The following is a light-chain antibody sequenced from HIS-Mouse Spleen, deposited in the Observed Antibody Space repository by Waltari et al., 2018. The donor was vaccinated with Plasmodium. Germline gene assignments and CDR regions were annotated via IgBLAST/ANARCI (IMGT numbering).Light chain of an antibody. Sequence: EIVLTQSPGTLSLSPGERATLPCRASQSVSSSYLAWYQQKPGQAPRLLIYGASSRATGIPDRFSGSGSGTDFTLTISRLEPEEFAVYYCQQYGSSGTFGQGTKVEIK. CDR2: GAS. J-gene: IGKJ1*01. CDR3: QQYGSSGT. V-gene: IGKV3-20*01. CDR1: QSVSSSY.